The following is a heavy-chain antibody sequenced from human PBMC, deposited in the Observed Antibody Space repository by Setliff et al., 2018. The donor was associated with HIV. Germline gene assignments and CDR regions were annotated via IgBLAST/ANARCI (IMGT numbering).Heavy chain of an antibody. D-gene: IGHD3-3*01. CDR1: GGCIDRSNYY. J-gene: IGHJ3*02. CDR2: IHYSGST. V-gene: IGHV4-39*01. Sequence: PSETLSLTCSVSGGCIDRSNYYWGWIRQSPGKGLEWIGNIHYSGSTYYNPSHKSRVTISVDTSKNQFSLNLTSVTAADTAVYYCARSKTFYDFWGGYYTHGAFKIWGLGTMVT. CDR3: ARSKTFYDFWGGYYTHGAFKI.